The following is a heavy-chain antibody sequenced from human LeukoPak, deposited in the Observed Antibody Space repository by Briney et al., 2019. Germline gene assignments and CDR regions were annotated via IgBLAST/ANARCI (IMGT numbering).Heavy chain of an antibody. D-gene: IGHD6-19*01. Sequence: GESLKISCNGSGDSFTSYWIAWVRQMPGKGLEWMGIIYPDDSDTRYSPSFQGQVTITADKSISTAYLQWSSLKASDNAMYYCARQRRSSGWPNDYWGQGTLVTVSS. V-gene: IGHV5-51*01. CDR1: GDSFTSYW. J-gene: IGHJ4*02. CDR2: IYPDDSDT. CDR3: ARQRRSSGWPNDY.